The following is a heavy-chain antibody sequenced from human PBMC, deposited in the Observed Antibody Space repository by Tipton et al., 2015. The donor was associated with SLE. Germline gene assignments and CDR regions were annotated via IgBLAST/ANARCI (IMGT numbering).Heavy chain of an antibody. CDR3: ARATPRYCSSTSCYGLDY. D-gene: IGHD2-2*01. Sequence: SLRLSCAASGFTFRSSWMSWVRQAPGKGLQWVASIRQDGSEEFYLDSVRGRFTISRDNAKNSLYLQMNSLRAEDTAVYYCARATPRYCSSTSCYGLDYWGQGTLVTVSS. CDR1: GFTFRSSW. V-gene: IGHV3-7*01. CDR2: IRQDGSEE. J-gene: IGHJ4*02.